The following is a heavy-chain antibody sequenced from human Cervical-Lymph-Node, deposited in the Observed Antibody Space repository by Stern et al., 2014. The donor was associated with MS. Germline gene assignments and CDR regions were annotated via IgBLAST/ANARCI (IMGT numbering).Heavy chain of an antibody. V-gene: IGHV1-18*04. Sequence: QVQLVESGAEVKKPGASVKVSCKASGYTFTSYGISWVRQAPGQGLEWVGWISAYNGNTNYAQKLQGRVTMTTDTSTSTAYMELRSLRSDDTAVYYCARGGYCSSTSCYATYFYYYYGMDVWGQGTTVTVSS. CDR2: ISAYNGNT. J-gene: IGHJ6*02. CDR3: ARGGYCSSTSCYATYFYYYYGMDV. D-gene: IGHD2-2*01. CDR1: GYTFTSYG.